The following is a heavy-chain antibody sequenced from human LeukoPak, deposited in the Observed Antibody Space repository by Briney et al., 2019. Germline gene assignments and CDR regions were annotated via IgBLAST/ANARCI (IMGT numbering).Heavy chain of an antibody. CDR1: GYSFTSYW. V-gene: IGHV5-51*01. Sequence: GESLKISCKASGYSFTSYWIGWVRQMPAKSLEWMADIYSANSDTRYSPSFQGQVTISADKSISTAYLQWSSLKASDTAMYYCARPACSSTSCYLYFQHWGQGTLVTVSS. J-gene: IGHJ1*01. CDR3: ARPACSSTSCYLYFQH. CDR2: IYSANSDT. D-gene: IGHD2-2*01.